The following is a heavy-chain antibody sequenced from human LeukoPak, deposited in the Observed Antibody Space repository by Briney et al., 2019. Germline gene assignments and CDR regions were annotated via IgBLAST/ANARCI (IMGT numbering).Heavy chain of an antibody. D-gene: IGHD1-26*01. CDR2: IRSKAYGGTT. J-gene: IGHJ3*02. Sequence: GGSLRLSCTASGFTFGDYAMSWVRQAPGKGLEWVGFIRSKAYGGTTEYAASVKTRFTISRDDSKSIAYLQMNSLKTEDTAVYYCTREGIVGATPVAFDIWGQGTMVTVSS. CDR3: TREGIVGATPVAFDI. CDR1: GFTFGDYA. V-gene: IGHV3-49*04.